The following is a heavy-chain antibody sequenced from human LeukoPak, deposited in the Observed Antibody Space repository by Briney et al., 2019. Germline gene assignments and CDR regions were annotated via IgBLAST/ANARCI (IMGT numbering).Heavy chain of an antibody. Sequence: GGSLRLSCAASGFTFSSYWMDWARQGPGKGLVWVARIKGDGSSVIYADSVKGRFTVSRDNAENTLYLHMNSLRAEDTAMYHCTRVRGDYGGTSDFWGQGTLVTVPS. D-gene: IGHD4-23*01. J-gene: IGHJ4*02. V-gene: IGHV3-74*01. CDR3: TRVRGDYGGTSDF. CDR1: GFTFSSYW. CDR2: IKGDGSSV.